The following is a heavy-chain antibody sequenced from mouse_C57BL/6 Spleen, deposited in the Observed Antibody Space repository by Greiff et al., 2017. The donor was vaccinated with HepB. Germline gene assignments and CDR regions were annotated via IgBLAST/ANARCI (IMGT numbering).Heavy chain of an antibody. CDR3: ARGGLAWFAY. CDR1: GYTFTSYW. Sequence: QVQLQQPGAELVRPGSSVKLSCKASGYTFTSYWMDWVKQRPGQGLEWIGNIYPSDSETHYNQKFKDKATLTVDKSSSTAYMQLNSLTSEDSAVYYCARGGLAWFAYWGQGTLVTVSA. V-gene: IGHV1-61*01. CDR2: IYPSDSET. J-gene: IGHJ3*01.